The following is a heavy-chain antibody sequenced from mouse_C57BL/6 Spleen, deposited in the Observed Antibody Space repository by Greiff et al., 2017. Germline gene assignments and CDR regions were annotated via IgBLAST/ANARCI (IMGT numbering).Heavy chain of an antibody. CDR2: IYPGDGDT. J-gene: IGHJ4*01. V-gene: IGHV1-82*01. Sequence: VQLQQSGPELVKPGASVQISCKASGYAFSSSWLNWVKQRPGKGLEWIGRIYPGDGDTNYNGKFKGKATLTADKSSSTAYMQLSSLTSEDSAVYFCARGRRDAMDYWGQGTSVTVSS. CDR3: ARGRRDAMDY. CDR1: GYAFSSSW.